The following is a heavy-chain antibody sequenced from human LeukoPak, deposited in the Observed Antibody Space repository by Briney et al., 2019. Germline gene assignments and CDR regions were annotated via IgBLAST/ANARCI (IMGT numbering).Heavy chain of an antibody. J-gene: IGHJ4*02. V-gene: IGHV3-23*01. Sequence: PGGSLRLSCAASGFTFRNYGMSWVRQAPGKGLEWVSVVSDSGSSAYYADSVKGRFTISRDNSKNTLYLQMNGLRAEDTAVYYCAPDLRGAARSLDYWAREPWSPSPQ. CDR1: GFTFRNYG. CDR3: APDLRGAARSLDY. D-gene: IGHD2-15*01. CDR2: VSDSGSSA.